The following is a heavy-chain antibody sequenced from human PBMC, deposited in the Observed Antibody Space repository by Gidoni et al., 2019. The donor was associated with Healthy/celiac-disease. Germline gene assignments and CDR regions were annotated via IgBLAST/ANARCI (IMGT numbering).Heavy chain of an antibody. Sequence: EVQLLEYGGGLVQPGGSLRLSCAASGFTFSSYAMSWVRQAPGKGLEWVTAISGSGSRTYYADSVKGRFTISRDNSKNTLYLQMNSLRAEDTAVYYCAKVNGGAFDIWGQGTMVTVSS. D-gene: IGHD3-10*01. CDR3: AKVNGGAFDI. CDR2: ISGSGSRT. J-gene: IGHJ3*02. CDR1: GFTFSSYA. V-gene: IGHV3-23*01.